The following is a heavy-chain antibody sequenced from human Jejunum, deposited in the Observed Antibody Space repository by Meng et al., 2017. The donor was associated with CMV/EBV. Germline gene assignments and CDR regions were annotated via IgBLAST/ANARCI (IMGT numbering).Heavy chain of an antibody. CDR3: SRGTPGRRYADY. Sequence: QGQVVQSGGGVERPGAPVKGSCRSSHNTLTGYGGGWFRPAPGQGRDGMASLGARDGDTSHAPRFQGRVTVTADRPTATAYMELRNLRSDDTAVYYCSRGTPGRRYADYWGQGTLVTVSS. J-gene: IGHJ4*02. CDR2: LGARDGDT. CDR1: HNTLTGYG. V-gene: IGHV1-18*01. D-gene: IGHD3-10*01.